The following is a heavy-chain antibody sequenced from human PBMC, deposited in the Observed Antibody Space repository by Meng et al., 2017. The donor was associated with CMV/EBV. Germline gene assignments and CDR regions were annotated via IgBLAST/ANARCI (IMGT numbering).Heavy chain of an antibody. D-gene: IGHD3-10*01. V-gene: IGHV3-66*01. Sequence: EVHLVESGXGLVQPGGSLRLSCAASGFNVRDKYMSWVRQAPGKGLEWVCIIYRGDNTYYIDSVKDRFTVSRDNSKNTMYLQMNSLRVEDTAVYYCTGDSVSNPNLDYWGQGTLVTVSS. J-gene: IGHJ4*02. CDR2: IYRGDNT. CDR1: GFNVRDKY. CDR3: TGDSVSNPNLDY.